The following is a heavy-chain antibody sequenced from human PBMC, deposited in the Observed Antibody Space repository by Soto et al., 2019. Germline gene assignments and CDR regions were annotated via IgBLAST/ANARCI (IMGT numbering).Heavy chain of an antibody. CDR1: GGSISSSSYY. V-gene: IGHV4-39*01. CDR2: IYYTGNT. D-gene: IGHD4-17*01. CDR3: ARQYLRPNWFDR. J-gene: IGHJ5*02. Sequence: QLQLQESGPGLVKPSETLSLTCSVSGGSISSSSYYWGWIRQPPGKGLEWIGSIYYTGNTYSNPSLKSRVTISVDTSKNQFSLKLNSVTAADTAVYYCARQYLRPNWFDRWGQGTLVTVSS.